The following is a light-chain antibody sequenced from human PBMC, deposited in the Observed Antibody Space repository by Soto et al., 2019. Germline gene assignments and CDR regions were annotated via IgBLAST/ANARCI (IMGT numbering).Light chain of an antibody. V-gene: IGLV2-14*01. J-gene: IGLJ1*01. CDR3: CSYVSSKTYV. CDR2: EVS. Sequence: QYVLTRPASVSGSPGQSVTISCTGTRTDLGGYNFVSWYQQHPGKAPKLIIYEVSNRPSGVSNRFSGSKSDNTASLTISGLQAEDEADYYCCSYVSSKTYVFGTGTKATVL. CDR1: RTDLGGYNF.